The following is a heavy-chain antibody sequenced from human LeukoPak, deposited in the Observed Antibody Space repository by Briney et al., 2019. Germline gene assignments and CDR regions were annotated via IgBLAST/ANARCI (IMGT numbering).Heavy chain of an antibody. J-gene: IGHJ4*02. CDR1: GFTFSSYA. Sequence: GGSLRVSCAASGFTFSSYAMSWVRQAPRNRLEWVSAISGSGGGTYYADSVKGRFTISRDNSKNTVYLQMNSLRAEDTAVYYCAKDAVEGGGYCDIGGYYYFNYWGQGTLVTVSS. CDR3: AKDAVEGGGYCDIGGYYYFNY. CDR2: ISGSGGGT. V-gene: IGHV3-23*01. D-gene: IGHD3-22*01.